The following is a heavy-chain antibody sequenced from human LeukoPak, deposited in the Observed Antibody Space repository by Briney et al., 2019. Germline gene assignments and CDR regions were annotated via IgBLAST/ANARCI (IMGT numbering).Heavy chain of an antibody. CDR1: GYTFTSYY. CDR3: ARDRTKGIAAAGIDY. J-gene: IGHJ4*02. D-gene: IGHD6-13*01. CDR2: INPSGGST. Sequence: ASVKVSCKASGYTFTSYYMHWVRQAPGQGLEWMGIINPSGGSTSYAQKFQGRVTMTRDTSTSTVYMELSCLRSEDTAVYYCARDRTKGIAAAGIDYWGQGTLVTVSS. V-gene: IGHV1-46*01.